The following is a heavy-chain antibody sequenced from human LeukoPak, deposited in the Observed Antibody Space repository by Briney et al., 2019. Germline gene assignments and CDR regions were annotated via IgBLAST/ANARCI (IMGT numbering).Heavy chain of an antibody. CDR2: IIPIFGTA. V-gene: IGHV1-69*01. Sequence: SVKVSCKASGGTFSSYAISWVRQAPGQGLEWMGGIIPIFGTANYAQKFQGRVTITADESTSTAYMEPSSLRSEDTAVYYCARGPVGYSSSWCLDYWGQGTLVTVSS. CDR1: GGTFSSYA. CDR3: ARGPVGYSSSWCLDY. D-gene: IGHD6-13*01. J-gene: IGHJ4*02.